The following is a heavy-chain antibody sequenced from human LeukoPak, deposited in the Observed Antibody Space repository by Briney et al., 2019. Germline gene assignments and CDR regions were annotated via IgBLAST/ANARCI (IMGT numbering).Heavy chain of an antibody. CDR1: GFTFSSYG. CDR2: IWDDGNNK. V-gene: IGHV3-30*02. CDR3: AKVPTTTMDDYYYYSYMDV. J-gene: IGHJ6*03. Sequence: PGGSLRLSCAASGFTFSSYGMHWVRQAPGKGGEGVAVIWDDGNNKYYADSVKGRFTISRDNSKNTLYLQMNSLRTEDTAVYFCAKVPTTTMDDYYYYSYMDVWGKGTTVTVSS. D-gene: IGHD5-18*01.